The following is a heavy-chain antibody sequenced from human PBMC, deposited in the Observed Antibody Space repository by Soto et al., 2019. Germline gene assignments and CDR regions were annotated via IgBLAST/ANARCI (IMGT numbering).Heavy chain of an antibody. D-gene: IGHD4-17*01. CDR3: EVTTVY. Sequence: ASVKVSCKASGYTFSSSGISWVRQAPGQGLEYMGWVSPENRNAGYAPQFRGRVSMTADTSINTVYLELTTLTYEDTAVYYCEVTTVYWGQGTMVTVSS. CDR1: GYTFSSSG. CDR2: VSPENRNA. V-gene: IGHV1-18*01. J-gene: IGHJ4*02.